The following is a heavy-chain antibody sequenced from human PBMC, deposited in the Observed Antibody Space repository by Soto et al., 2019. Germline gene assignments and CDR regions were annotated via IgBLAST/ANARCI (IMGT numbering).Heavy chain of an antibody. D-gene: IGHD6-19*01. CDR1: GYTFTSYY. CDR3: ARDRVPLSSAVAGISDY. J-gene: IGHJ4*02. V-gene: IGHV1-46*01. Sequence: QVQLVQSGAEGKKPGASVKVSCKASGYTFTSYYMHWVRQAPGQGLEWMGIINPSGGSTSYAQKFQGRVTMTRXXSXTXXYMELSSLRSEDTAVYYCARDRVPLSSAVAGISDYWGQGTLVTVSS. CDR2: INPSGGST.